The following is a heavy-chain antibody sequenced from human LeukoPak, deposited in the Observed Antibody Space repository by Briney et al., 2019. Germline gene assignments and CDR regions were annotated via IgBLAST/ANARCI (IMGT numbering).Heavy chain of an antibody. V-gene: IGHV3-23*01. CDR3: AKDMRFDWAPYYFDY. D-gene: IGHD3-9*01. CDR2: ISGSGGST. Sequence: GGSLRLSCAASGFTFSSYAMSWVRQAPGKGLEWVSAISGSGGSTYYADSVKGRFTISRDNSKNTLYLQMNSLRAEDTAVYYCAKDMRFDWAPYYFDYWGQGTLVTVSS. CDR1: GFTFSSYA. J-gene: IGHJ4*02.